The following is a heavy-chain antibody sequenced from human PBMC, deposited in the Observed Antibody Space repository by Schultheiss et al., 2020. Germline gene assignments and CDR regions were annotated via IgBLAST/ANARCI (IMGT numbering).Heavy chain of an antibody. V-gene: IGHV3-48*01. CDR3: ARGRPTVVVTAMLDH. CDR1: GFTFSSYG. D-gene: IGHD2-21*02. Sequence: GGSLRLSCAASGFTFSSYGMHWVRQAPGKGLEWVSYISSSGSTIYYADSVKGRFTISRDNSKNTLYLQMNSLRAEDTAIYYCARGRPTVVVTAMLDHWGQGTLVTVSS. J-gene: IGHJ4*02. CDR2: ISSSGSTI.